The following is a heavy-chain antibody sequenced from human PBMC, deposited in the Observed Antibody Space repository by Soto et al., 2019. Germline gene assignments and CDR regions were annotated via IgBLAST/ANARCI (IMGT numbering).Heavy chain of an antibody. CDR1: GIDFSNYA. V-gene: IGHV3-23*01. CDR3: AKDANWLDVYFDV. D-gene: IGHD5-12*01. Sequence: GGSLRLSCVASGIDFSNYAMSWVRQAPGKGLEWVSISSASGRSRYHADSVKGRFTISRDNSKNTPYLHMTNLRAEDTAVYYCAKDANWLDVYFDVWGQGTPVTVSS. CDR2: SSASGRSR. J-gene: IGHJ4*02.